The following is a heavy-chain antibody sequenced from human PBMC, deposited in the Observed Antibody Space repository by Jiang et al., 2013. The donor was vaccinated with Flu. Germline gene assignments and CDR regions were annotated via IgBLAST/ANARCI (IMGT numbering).Heavy chain of an antibody. J-gene: IGHJ4*02. CDR3: ARGLYDYGDYEGSLDY. V-gene: IGHV1-46*03. CDR2: INPSGGST. D-gene: IGHD4-17*01. Sequence: LEWMGIINPSGGSTSYAQKFQGRVTMTRDTSTSTVYMELSSLRSEDTAVYYCARGLYDYGDYEGSLDYWGQGTLVTVSS.